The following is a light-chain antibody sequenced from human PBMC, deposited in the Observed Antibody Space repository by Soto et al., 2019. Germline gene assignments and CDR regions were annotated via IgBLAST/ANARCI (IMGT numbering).Light chain of an antibody. J-gene: IGLJ1*01. Sequence: QLVLTQPPSVSGAPGQRVTISCTGSSSNIGAGYDVHWYQQLPGTAPKLLISGNSNRPSGVPDRFSGSKSGTSASLAITGLQAEDEADYYCQSYDTNLNYVFGTGTKLTVL. CDR3: QSYDTNLNYV. CDR1: SSNIGAGYD. CDR2: GNS. V-gene: IGLV1-40*01.